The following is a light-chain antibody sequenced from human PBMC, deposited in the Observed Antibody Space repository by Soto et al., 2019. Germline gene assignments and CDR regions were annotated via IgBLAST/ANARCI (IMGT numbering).Light chain of an antibody. CDR3: QQSYSTPGT. CDR2: AAS. V-gene: IGKV1-39*01. CDR1: QSVNKY. Sequence: DIQMTQSPSSLSASVGDRVTITCRASQSVNKYLNWYQQKPGKAPRLLIYAASTLHSGVPSRFSGSGSGTDFTLTSSTLQPEDFATYYCQQSYSTPGTFGQGTKVEVK. J-gene: IGKJ1*01.